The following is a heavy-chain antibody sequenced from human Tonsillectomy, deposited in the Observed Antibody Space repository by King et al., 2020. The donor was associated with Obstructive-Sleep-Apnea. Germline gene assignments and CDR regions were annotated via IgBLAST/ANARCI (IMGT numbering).Heavy chain of an antibody. J-gene: IGHJ4*02. D-gene: IGHD5-12*01. Sequence: VQLVESGGGLVQPGGSLRLSCAAYGFTFSSYSMNWVRQAPGKGLEWVSYITSSSHTIYYAELVRGRFTISRDNAKNSLYLQMNSLRAEDTAVYYCARDSGDSGYDSRPIWGQGILVTVSS. V-gene: IGHV3-48*04. CDR3: ARDSGDSGYDSRPI. CDR2: ITSSSHTI. CDR1: GFTFSSYS.